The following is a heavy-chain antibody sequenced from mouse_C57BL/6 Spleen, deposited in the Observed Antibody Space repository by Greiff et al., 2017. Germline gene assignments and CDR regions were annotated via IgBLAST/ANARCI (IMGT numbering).Heavy chain of an antibody. CDR1: EYEFPSHD. J-gene: IGHJ3*01. CDR2: INSDGGST. CDR3: ARQGIYYDYDGFAY. D-gene: IGHD2-4*01. V-gene: IGHV5-2*01. Sequence: EVNVVESGGGLVQPGESLKLSCESNEYEFPSHDMSWVRKTPEKRLELVAAINSDGGSTYYPDTMERRFIISRDNTKKTLYLQMSSLRSEDTALYYCARQGIYYDYDGFAYWGQGTLVTVSA.